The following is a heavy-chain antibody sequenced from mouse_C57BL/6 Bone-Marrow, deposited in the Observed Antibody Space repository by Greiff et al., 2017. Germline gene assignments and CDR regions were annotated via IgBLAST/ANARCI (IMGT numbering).Heavy chain of an antibody. D-gene: IGHD2-3*01. CDR1: GFTFSDYG. J-gene: IGHJ3*01. V-gene: IGHV5-17*01. CDR2: ISSGSSTI. Sequence: EVQGVESGGGLVKPGGSLKLSCAASGFTFSDYGMHWVRQAPEKGLEWVAYISSGSSTIYYADTVKGRFTISRDNTKNTLFLQMTSLRSEAAAMYYCARDRWHPFAYWGQGTLVTVSA. CDR3: ARDRWHPFAY.